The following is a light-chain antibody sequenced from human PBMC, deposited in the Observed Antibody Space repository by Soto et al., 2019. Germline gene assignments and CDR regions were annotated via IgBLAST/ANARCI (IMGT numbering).Light chain of an antibody. V-gene: IGLV1-44*01. CDR1: TFNIGSNS. CDR3: AAWDDSLNGLYV. Sequence: QSVLTQPPSASGTPGQRVTISCSGVTFNIGSNSVNWYQQFPGTAPKLLIYRNNQRPSGVPDRFSGSKSGTSASLAISGLLSEDEADYYCAAWDDSLNGLYVFGAGTKLTVL. CDR2: RNN. J-gene: IGLJ1*01.